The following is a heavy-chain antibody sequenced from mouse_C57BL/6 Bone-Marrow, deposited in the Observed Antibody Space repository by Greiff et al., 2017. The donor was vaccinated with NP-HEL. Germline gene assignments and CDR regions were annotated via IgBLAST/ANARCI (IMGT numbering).Heavy chain of an antibody. CDR2: IWRGGST. CDR1: GFSLTSYG. Sequence: QVQLQQSGPGLVQPSQSLSITCTVSGFSLTSYGVHWVRQSPGKGLEWLGVIWRGGSTDYNAAFMSRLSITKDNSKSQVFFKMNSLQADDTAIYYCAKKQGIYEGFYWYFDVWGTGTTVTVSS. CDR3: AKKQGIYEGFYWYFDV. J-gene: IGHJ1*03. V-gene: IGHV2-5*01. D-gene: IGHD3-3*01.